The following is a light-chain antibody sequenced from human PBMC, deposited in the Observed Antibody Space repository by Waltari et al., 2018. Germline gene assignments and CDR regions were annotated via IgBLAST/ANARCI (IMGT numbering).Light chain of an antibody. CDR1: RSDVGRYNI. CDR3: CSYAGSYTFV. Sequence: QSALTQPRSVSGSPGQSVTISCSGTRSDVGRYNIVSWYQQHPGEVPIFLIYDVVKRPSGVPDRFSGSNSGNTASLTISGLQTEDESDYYCCSYAGSYTFVFGGGTQLTVL. J-gene: IGLJ7*01. CDR2: DVV. V-gene: IGLV2-11*01.